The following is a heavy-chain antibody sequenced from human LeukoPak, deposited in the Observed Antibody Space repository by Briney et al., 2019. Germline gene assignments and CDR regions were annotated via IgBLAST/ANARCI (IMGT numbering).Heavy chain of an antibody. J-gene: IGHJ4*02. CDR3: AKDQVVGDYYESSGSNFDY. D-gene: IGHD3-22*01. CDR1: GFTFSNCG. CDR2: ISYDGSNK. V-gene: IGHV3-30*18. Sequence: GRSLRLSCAASGFTFSNCGKHWVRKAPAKGLERVAVISYDGSNKYYAYTVRGRFTISRDNSKNTLYLQIHSLRAEDTAVYYCAKDQVVGDYYESSGSNFDYWGQGTLVTVSS.